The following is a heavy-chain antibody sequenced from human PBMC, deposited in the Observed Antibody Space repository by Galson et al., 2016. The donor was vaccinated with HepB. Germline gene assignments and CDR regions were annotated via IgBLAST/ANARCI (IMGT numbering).Heavy chain of an antibody. D-gene: IGHD1-26*01. CDR3: ARIHLNALSGRPDAFDV. CDR2: IFWNDEE. Sequence: PALVKPTQTLTLTCTVSGFSLSSARMGVSWIRQPPGKALEWLAQIFWNDEESYSTSLKSRLTISKDTSKNQVVLSMTNMGPVDTATYYCARIHLNALSGRPDAFDVWGQGTVVIVSS. V-gene: IGHV2-26*02. J-gene: IGHJ3*01. CDR1: GFSLSSARMG.